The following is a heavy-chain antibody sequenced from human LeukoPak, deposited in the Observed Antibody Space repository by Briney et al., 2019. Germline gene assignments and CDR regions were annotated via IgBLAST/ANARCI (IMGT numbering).Heavy chain of an antibody. V-gene: IGHV5-51*01. CDR2: IYLGDSDT. CDR3: ARVVVVAATPRWFDP. CDR1: GYSLTSYW. D-gene: IGHD2-15*01. Sequence: GESLKISCKDSGYSLTSYWIGWVRQMPGKGLEWMGIIYLGDSDTRYSPSFQGQVTISADKSINTAYLQWSSLKASDTAMYYCARVVVVAATPRWFDPWGQGTLVTVSS. J-gene: IGHJ5*02.